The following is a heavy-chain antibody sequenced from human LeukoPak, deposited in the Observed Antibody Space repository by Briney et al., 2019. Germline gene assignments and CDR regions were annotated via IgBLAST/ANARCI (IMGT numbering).Heavy chain of an antibody. J-gene: IGHJ4*02. D-gene: IGHD2-15*01. CDR1: GDSVTSSY. CDR2: VSSDGTT. V-gene: IGHV4-59*08. Sequence: SETLSLTCSVSGDSVTSSYWNWIRQTPGKGLQWIGYVSSDGTTNYTPSLRSRLSLSVDTAKNDISLILTSVTAADTAIYYCARLDCLVEGCYNHWGRGILVTVSS. CDR3: ARLDCLVEGCYNH.